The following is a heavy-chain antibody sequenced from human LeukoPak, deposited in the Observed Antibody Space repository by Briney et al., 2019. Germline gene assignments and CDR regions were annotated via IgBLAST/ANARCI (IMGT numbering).Heavy chain of an antibody. CDR3: ARARGTGPGAHFDY. CDR2: ISNSGDFI. V-gene: IGHV3-11*01. J-gene: IGHJ4*02. D-gene: IGHD3-10*01. Sequence: GALRLSCAASGFMFSDEYMSWIRQAPGKGLEWVSYISNSGDFIAYADSVKGRFTISRDNAKNSLFLQMNSLRAEDTAVYYCARARGTGPGAHFDYWGQGTLVTVSS. CDR1: GFMFSDEY.